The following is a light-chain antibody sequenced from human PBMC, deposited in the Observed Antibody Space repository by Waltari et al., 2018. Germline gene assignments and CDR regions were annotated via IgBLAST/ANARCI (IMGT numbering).Light chain of an antibody. CDR2: LGS. V-gene: IGKV2-28*01. J-gene: IGKJ4*01. CDR1: QSLLHSNGYNY. CDR3: MQALQTLLT. Sequence: DIVITQSPVSLPVTPGEPASISCRSSQSLLHSNGYNYLHWYLQKPGQSPQLLIYLGSHRASGVPDRFSGSGSGTDFTLKISRVEAEDVGIYYCMQALQTLLTFGGGTKVEIK.